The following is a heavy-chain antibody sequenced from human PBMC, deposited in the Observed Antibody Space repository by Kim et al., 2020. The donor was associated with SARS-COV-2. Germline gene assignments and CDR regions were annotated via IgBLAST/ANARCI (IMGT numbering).Heavy chain of an antibody. Sequence: RSFQGQVTISADKSISTAYLQWSSLKASDTAMYYCARRSGNSDPTVFDYWGQGTLVTVSS. J-gene: IGHJ4*02. CDR3: ARRSGNSDPTVFDY. D-gene: IGHD4-4*01. V-gene: IGHV5-51*01.